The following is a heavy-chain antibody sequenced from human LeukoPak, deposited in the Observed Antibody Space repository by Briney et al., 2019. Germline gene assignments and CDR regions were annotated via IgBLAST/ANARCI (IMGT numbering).Heavy chain of an antibody. CDR1: GGSISSGNYH. D-gene: IGHD3-3*01. V-gene: IGHV4-61*02. CDR2: IYSSGTT. J-gene: IGHJ3*01. CDR3: TRDLIQYYDVWSGSHGFDL. Sequence: SQTLSLTCSVSGGSISSGNYHWSWIRQPAGKGLEWIGRIYSSGTTNYNPSFKSRATISEDTSKNQFSLKLTSVTAADTAVYYCTRDLIQYYDVWSGSHGFDLWGQGTMVIVSS.